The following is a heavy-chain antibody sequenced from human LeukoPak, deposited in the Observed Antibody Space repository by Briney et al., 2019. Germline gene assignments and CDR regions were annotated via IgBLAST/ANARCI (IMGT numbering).Heavy chain of an antibody. V-gene: IGHV4-34*01. CDR1: GGSLSGYY. CDR3: ARVVAPDAFDI. D-gene: IGHD5-12*01. CDR2: INHSGST. Sequence: SETLSLTCAVYGGSLSGYYWSWIRQPPGKGLEWIGEINHSGSTNYNPSLKSRVTISVDTSKNQFSLKLSSVTAADTAVYYCARVVAPDAFDIWGQGTMVTVSS. J-gene: IGHJ3*02.